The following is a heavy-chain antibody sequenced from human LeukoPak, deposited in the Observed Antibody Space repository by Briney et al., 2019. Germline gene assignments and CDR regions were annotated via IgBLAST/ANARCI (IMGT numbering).Heavy chain of an antibody. CDR3: ARGLYSSRYYYYYYMDV. V-gene: IGHV1-8*03. J-gene: IGHJ6*03. CDR1: GFTFTGYY. D-gene: IGHD6-13*01. Sequence: ASVKVSCKASGFTFTGYYMHWVRQAPGQGLEWMGWMNPNSGNTGYAQKFQGRVTITRNTSISTAYMELSSLRSEDTTVYYCARGLYSSRYYYYYYMDVWGKGTTVTVSS. CDR2: MNPNSGNT.